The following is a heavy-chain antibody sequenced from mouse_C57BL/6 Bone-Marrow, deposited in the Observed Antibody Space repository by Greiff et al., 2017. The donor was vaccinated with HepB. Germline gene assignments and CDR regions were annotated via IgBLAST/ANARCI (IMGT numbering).Heavy chain of an antibody. Sequence: VQLQQPGAELVKPGASVKLSCKASGYTFTSYWMHWVKQRPGRGLEWIGRIDPNSGGTKYNEKFKSTATLTVDKPSSTAYMQLSSLTSEDSAVYYCARSFTTVVASYYYAMDYWGQGTSVTVSS. V-gene: IGHV1-72*01. CDR1: GYTFTSYW. D-gene: IGHD1-1*01. CDR3: ARSFTTVVASYYYAMDY. J-gene: IGHJ4*01. CDR2: IDPNSGGT.